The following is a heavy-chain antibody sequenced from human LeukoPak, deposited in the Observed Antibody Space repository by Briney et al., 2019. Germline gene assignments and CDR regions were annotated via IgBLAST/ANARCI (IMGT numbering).Heavy chain of an antibody. CDR1: GYTFTSYY. Sequence: ASVKVSCKASGYTFTSYYMHWVRQAPGQGLEWMGIINPSGGSTSYAQKFQGRVTMTRDTSTSTVYMELSSLRSEDTAVYYCARTTVPMTTVATGAFDIWGQGTMVTVSS. J-gene: IGHJ3*02. CDR3: ARTTVPMTTVATGAFDI. CDR2: INPSGGST. V-gene: IGHV1-46*01. D-gene: IGHD4-23*01.